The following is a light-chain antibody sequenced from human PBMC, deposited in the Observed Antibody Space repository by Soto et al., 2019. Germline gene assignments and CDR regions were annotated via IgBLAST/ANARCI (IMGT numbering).Light chain of an antibody. CDR3: QQYGSSSWR. J-gene: IGKJ1*01. CDR1: QTISSW. Sequence: DIKMTKSASTLSGYVRDRGTVSCRASQTISSWLAWYQQKPGKAPKLLIYKASTLKSGVPSRFSGSGSGTDFTLTICRLEPEDFAVYYCQQYGSSSWRSGQ. V-gene: IGKV1-5*03. CDR2: KAS.